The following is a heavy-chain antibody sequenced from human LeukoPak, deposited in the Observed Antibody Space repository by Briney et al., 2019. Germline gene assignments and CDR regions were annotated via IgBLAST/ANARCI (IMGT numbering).Heavy chain of an antibody. CDR2: IFHSGST. V-gene: IGHV4-38-2*02. Sequence: PSETPPLTCSVSGYSIRSDFYWGWIRHPPGKGLEWIGSIFHSGSTYYNPSLKSRVTISVDTSKNQFSLKLSSVTAADTAVYYCARARILFGEVLDVWGKGTTVTISS. D-gene: IGHD3-10*01. CDR1: GYSIRSDFY. CDR3: ARARILFGEVLDV. J-gene: IGHJ6*04.